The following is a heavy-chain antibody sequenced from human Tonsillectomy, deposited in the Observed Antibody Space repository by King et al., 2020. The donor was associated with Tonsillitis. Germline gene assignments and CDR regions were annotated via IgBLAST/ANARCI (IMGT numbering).Heavy chain of an antibody. J-gene: IGHJ6*03. CDR2: IYPGDSDT. CDR3: AGRRGSSYLYYYYMDV. V-gene: IGHV5-51*01. Sequence: VQLVESGAEVKKPGESLKISCKGSGYSFTSYWIGWVRQMPGKGLEWMGIIYPGDSDTRYSPSFQGQVTISADKSISTAYLQWSSLKASDTAMYYCAGRRGSSYLYYYYMDVWGKGTTVTVSS. D-gene: IGHD3-3*01. CDR1: GYSFTSYW.